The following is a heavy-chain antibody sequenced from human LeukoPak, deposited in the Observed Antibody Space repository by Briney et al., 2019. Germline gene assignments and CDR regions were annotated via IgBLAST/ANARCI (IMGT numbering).Heavy chain of an antibody. V-gene: IGHV1-69*05. CDR1: GGTFSSYA. Sequence: ASVKVSCKASGGTFSSYAISWVRQAPGQGLEWMGRIIPIFGTANYAQKFQGRVTITTDESTSTAYMELSSLRSEDTAVYYCARENTAMVYFDYWGQGTLVTVSP. D-gene: IGHD5-18*01. CDR3: ARENTAMVYFDY. CDR2: IIPIFGTA. J-gene: IGHJ4*02.